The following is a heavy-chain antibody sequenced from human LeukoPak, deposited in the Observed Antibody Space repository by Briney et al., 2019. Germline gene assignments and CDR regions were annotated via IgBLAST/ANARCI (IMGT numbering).Heavy chain of an antibody. Sequence: GGSLRLSCAASGFTFSSYGMHWVRQAPGKGLEWVSSISTSSGYIYYADSVKGRFTVSRDNAKKSLYVQMNSLRAEDTAVYYCARGNLYYDSSGFDYWGQGTLVTVSS. V-gene: IGHV3-21*01. D-gene: IGHD3-22*01. J-gene: IGHJ4*02. CDR2: ISTSSGYI. CDR3: ARGNLYYDSSGFDY. CDR1: GFTFSSYG.